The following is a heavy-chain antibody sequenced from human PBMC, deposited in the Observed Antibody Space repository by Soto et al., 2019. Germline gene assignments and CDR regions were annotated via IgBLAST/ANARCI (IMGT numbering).Heavy chain of an antibody. CDR3: GSPGHVDY. J-gene: IGHJ4*02. CDR1: GGSFSGYY. CDR2: INQSGNT. Sequence: QVQLQQWGAGLLKTSETLSLTCAVYGGSFSGYYWSWIRQPPGKGLEWIGAINQSGNTKYNPSLRSRVTISVDTSKKQFALKLSSVTAAARAVYYCGSPGHVDYWGQGTLVTVSS. V-gene: IGHV4-34*01.